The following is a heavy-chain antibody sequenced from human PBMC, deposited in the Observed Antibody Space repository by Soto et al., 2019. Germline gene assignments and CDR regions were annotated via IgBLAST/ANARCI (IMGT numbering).Heavy chain of an antibody. D-gene: IGHD2-8*02. J-gene: IGHJ4*02. CDR2: INHSGST. Sequence: SETLSLTCAVSGGSISSCCYSWSWIRQPPGTGLEWIGEINHSGSTNYNPSLKSRVTISVDTSKNQFSLKLTSVTAADTAVYYCARDKITGLFDYWGQGTLVTVSS. CDR3: ARDKITGLFDY. CDR1: GGSISSCCYS. V-gene: IGHV4-30-2*01.